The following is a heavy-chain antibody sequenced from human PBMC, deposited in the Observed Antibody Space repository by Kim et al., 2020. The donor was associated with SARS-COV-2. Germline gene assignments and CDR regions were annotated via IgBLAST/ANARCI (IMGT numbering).Heavy chain of an antibody. J-gene: IGHJ4*02. V-gene: IGHV3-11*01. CDR2: GSSM. CDR3: VREPSN. Sequence: GSSMKCADSVNGRFSIARDNANTSLSLQMNSLTPEDTAVYYCVREPSNWGQGTLVTVSS. D-gene: IGHD6-6*01.